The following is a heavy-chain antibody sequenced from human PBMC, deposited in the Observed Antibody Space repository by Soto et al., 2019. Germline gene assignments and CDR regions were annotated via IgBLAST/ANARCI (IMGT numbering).Heavy chain of an antibody. CDR3: ARSGSDYPARNWFGP. V-gene: IGHV1-18*01. J-gene: IGHJ5*02. CDR1: GYTFTSYG. Sequence: QAQLVQSGVEMKNVGASVKVSCKASGYTFTSYGISWVRQAPGQGLEWMGWISGFNDDTNHAQKFQGRVTVTKDTSTSTAYMELTTLKSDDTVVYYCARSGSDYPARNWFGPWGQGTLVTVSS. CDR2: ISGFNDDT. D-gene: IGHD4-17*01.